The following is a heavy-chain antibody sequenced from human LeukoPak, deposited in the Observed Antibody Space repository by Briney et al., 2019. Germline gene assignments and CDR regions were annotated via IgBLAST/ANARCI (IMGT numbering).Heavy chain of an antibody. J-gene: IGHJ5*02. D-gene: IGHD3-3*01. CDR2: INPSGGST. CDR3: ARIFLSGLAPKRWFDP. CDR1: GYTFTSYY. Sequence: GASAKVSSKASGYTFTSYYMHWGRQAPGQGREWLGMINPSGGSTSYAQTFQGRVTMTRDTSTSTVYMELRSLRYAATAAYYCARIFLSGLAPKRWFDPWGQGALVTVSS. V-gene: IGHV1-46*01.